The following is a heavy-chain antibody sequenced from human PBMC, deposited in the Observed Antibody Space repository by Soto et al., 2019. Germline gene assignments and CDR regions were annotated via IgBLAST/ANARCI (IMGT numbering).Heavy chain of an antibody. V-gene: IGHV3-15*01. CDR3: TPGVAKAKYYFDF. CDR1: GFTFNNAW. D-gene: IGHD2-15*01. J-gene: IGHJ4*02. CDR2: IKSNADGGTA. Sequence: PGGSLRLSCAASGFTFNNAWMSWVRQAPGTGLEWVGRIKSNADGGTADYTPPVKGRFTISRDDSKNTLFLHIDSLKTEDTAVYYWTPGVAKAKYYFDFWGKGALVTVSS.